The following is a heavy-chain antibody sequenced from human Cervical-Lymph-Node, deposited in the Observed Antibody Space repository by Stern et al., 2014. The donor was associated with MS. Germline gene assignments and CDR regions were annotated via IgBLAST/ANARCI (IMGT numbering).Heavy chain of an antibody. CDR1: GFIFDDYA. Sequence: EVQLVESGGGLVQPGRSLRLSCAASGFIFDDYAMHWVRQAPGKGLEWVSGISWNSGSIGYADSVKGRFTISRDNAKNSLYLQMNSLRAEDTALYYCAKGKGAVAVGYFDYWGQGTLVTVSS. V-gene: IGHV3-9*01. D-gene: IGHD6-19*01. CDR2: ISWNSGSI. CDR3: AKGKGAVAVGYFDY. J-gene: IGHJ4*02.